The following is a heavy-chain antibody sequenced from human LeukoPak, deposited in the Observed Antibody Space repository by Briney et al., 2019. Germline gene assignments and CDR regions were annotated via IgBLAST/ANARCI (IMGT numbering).Heavy chain of an antibody. V-gene: IGHV3-9*03. Sequence: PGRSLRLSCAASGFTFDDYAMHWVRQAPGKGLEWVAGISWNSGSIDYADSVKGRFTISRDNAKNSLYLQMDSLRAEDMALYYCAKASGSHYTTYYFDYWGQGTLVTVSS. J-gene: IGHJ4*02. D-gene: IGHD1-26*01. CDR1: GFTFDDYA. CDR3: AKASGSHYTTYYFDY. CDR2: ISWNSGSI.